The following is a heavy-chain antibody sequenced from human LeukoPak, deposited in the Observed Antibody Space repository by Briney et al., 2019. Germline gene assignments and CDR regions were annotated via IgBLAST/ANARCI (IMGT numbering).Heavy chain of an antibody. J-gene: IGHJ4*02. Sequence: GGSLRLSCEASGFTFSTYWMNWVRQAPGKGLEWVANIKQDGSEKYYVDSVKGRFTISRDNAKNSLYLQMNSLRAEDTAVYYCVGNLDYWGQGTLVTVSS. CDR3: VGNLDY. V-gene: IGHV3-7*01. D-gene: IGHD7-27*01. CDR2: IKQDGSEK. CDR1: GFTFSTYW.